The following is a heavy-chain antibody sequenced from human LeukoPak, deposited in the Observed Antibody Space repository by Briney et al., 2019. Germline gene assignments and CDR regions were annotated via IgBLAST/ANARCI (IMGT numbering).Heavy chain of an antibody. Sequence: GGSLRLSCAASGFTFSSDAMSWVRQAPGKGLEWVSAISGSGGSTYYADSVKGRFTISRDNSKNTLYLQMNSLRAEDTAVYYCAKDQGGSGYYWPDYYMDVWGKGTTVTVSS. J-gene: IGHJ6*03. CDR1: GFTFSSDA. CDR3: AKDQGGSGYYWPDYYMDV. D-gene: IGHD3-22*01. CDR2: ISGSGGST. V-gene: IGHV3-23*01.